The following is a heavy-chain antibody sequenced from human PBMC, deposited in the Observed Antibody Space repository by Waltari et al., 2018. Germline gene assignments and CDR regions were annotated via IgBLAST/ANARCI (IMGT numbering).Heavy chain of an antibody. D-gene: IGHD5-12*01. CDR1: GFTFSSYA. J-gene: IGHJ4*02. V-gene: IGHV3-23*01. CDR3: AKDRRWLQFRAHFDY. CDR2: ISGSGGST. Sequence: EVQLLESGGGLVQPGGSLRLSCAASGFTFSSYAMSWVRQAPGKGLEWVSAISGSGGSTDYADSVKGRFTISRDNSKNTLYLQMNSLRAEDTAVYYCAKDRRWLQFRAHFDYWGQGTLVTVSS.